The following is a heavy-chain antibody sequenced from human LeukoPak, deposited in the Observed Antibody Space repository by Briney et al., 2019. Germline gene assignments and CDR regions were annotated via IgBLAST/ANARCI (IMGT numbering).Heavy chain of an antibody. D-gene: IGHD6-13*01. V-gene: IGHV1-18*01. J-gene: IGHJ4*02. CDR1: GYTLTNYH. CDR3: ARERAATGTDY. Sequence: ASVKVSRKPSGYTLTNYHIRWVRPAPGQGLEWMGWICAYNGNTNNAQNLQGRDTMTTDTSPSTAYMELGSLISDDTAVYYCARERAATGTDYWDQGTLVTVSS. CDR2: ICAYNGNT.